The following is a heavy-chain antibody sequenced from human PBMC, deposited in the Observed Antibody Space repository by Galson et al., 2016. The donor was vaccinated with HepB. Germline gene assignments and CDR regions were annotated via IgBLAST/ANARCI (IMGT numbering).Heavy chain of an antibody. J-gene: IGHJ4*02. CDR1: GYIFSDYS. D-gene: IGHD2-15*01. Sequence: SVKVSCKASGYIFSDYSITWVRQAPGQGLEWMGWISAHNGHTDYSQKVQGRVTMTTDTSTSTAYMDLRTLRADDTAVYYCARGGLGSYFGGSGVWGQGTLVTVSS. CDR3: ARGGLGSYFGGSGV. CDR2: ISAHNGHT. V-gene: IGHV1-18*04.